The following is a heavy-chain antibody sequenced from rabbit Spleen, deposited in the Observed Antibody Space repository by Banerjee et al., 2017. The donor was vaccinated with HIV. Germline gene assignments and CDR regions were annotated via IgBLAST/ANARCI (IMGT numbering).Heavy chain of an antibody. V-gene: IGHV1S45*01. CDR2: INTVTGKP. D-gene: IGHD4-2*01. CDR1: GFSISSYYM. J-gene: IGHJ4*01. Sequence: QEQLEESAGGLVQPGGSLTLTCTASGFSISSYYMNWVRQAPGKGLEWIGCINTVTGKPVYASWAKGRFIMSRTSSTTVTLQMTSLTAADTATYFCARDSAGREDFNLWGPGTLVTVS. CDR3: ARDSAGREDFNL.